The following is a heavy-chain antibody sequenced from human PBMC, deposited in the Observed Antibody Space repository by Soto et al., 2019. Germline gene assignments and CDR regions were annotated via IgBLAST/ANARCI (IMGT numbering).Heavy chain of an antibody. V-gene: IGHV3-66*01. CDR2: IYSGGST. J-gene: IGHJ4*02. CDR3: AAYSHKGY. D-gene: IGHD3-16*01. CDR1: GFTVSNNY. Sequence: EEQLVESRGDLVQPGGSLRLSCAASGFTVSNNYMSWVRQAPGKGLEWVSLIYSGGSTYYADSVKGRFTISRDSSKNTLYLQMNSLRAEDTAMYYCAAYSHKGYWGQGTLVTVSS.